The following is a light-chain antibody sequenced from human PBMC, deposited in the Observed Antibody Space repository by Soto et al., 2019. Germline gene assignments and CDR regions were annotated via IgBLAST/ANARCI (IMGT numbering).Light chain of an antibody. V-gene: IGKV4-1*01. CDR2: WAS. CDR1: QSVLYSSNNKNY. CDR3: QQRSNWPLT. J-gene: IGKJ1*01. Sequence: DLVMTQSPDSLAVSLGERSTINCKSSQSVLYSSNNKNYLAWYQQKPGQPPKLLIYWASTRESGVPHRFSGSGSGTDFTLTISSLQSEDFAVYYCQQRSNWPLTFGQGTKWIS.